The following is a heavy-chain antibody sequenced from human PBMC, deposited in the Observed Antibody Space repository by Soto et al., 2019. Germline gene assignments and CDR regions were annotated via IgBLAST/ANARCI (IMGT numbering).Heavy chain of an antibody. J-gene: IGHJ6*02. D-gene: IGHD2-15*01. CDR2: IYPGDSDT. Sequence: PGESVKISCKGSGYSFTIYCIGWVLQMPWKGLEWMGIIYPGDSDTRYSPSFQGQVTISADKSISTAYLQWSSLKASDTAMYYCAITLCSGGSCYLEDGMDVWGQGATVTVSS. V-gene: IGHV5-51*01. CDR1: GYSFTIYC. CDR3: AITLCSGGSCYLEDGMDV.